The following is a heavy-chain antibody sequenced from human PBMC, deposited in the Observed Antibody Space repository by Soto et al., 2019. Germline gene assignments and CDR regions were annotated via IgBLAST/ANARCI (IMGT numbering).Heavy chain of an antibody. D-gene: IGHD3-10*01. CDR2: VYYRGRS. CDR1: GGSVSNYNYY. V-gene: IGHV4-39*01. Sequence: SETLSLTCTVSGGSVSNYNYYWVWIRHCPGRGLEGIVTVYYRGRSSSKSSVNSRVIISVDTTKKQYSLILSSVTASDTAVYFCVSQRTSVLTLPYFDYWGPGALVTVSS. CDR3: VSQRTSVLTLPYFDY. J-gene: IGHJ4*02.